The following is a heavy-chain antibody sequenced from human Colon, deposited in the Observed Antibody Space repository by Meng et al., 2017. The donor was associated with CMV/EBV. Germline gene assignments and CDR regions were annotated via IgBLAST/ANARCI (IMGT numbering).Heavy chain of an antibody. V-gene: IGHV4-39*02. D-gene: IGHD5/OR15-5a*01. CDR2: FYHTGST. Sequence: SETLSLTCSVSGGSISSSSHYWGWIRQPPGKGLEWIGTFYHTGSTYYNLSHKSRVTVSRDNVKNSLYLQMNTLRVEDMAVYYCAKGQGIIYDWGQGTLVTVSS. CDR1: GGSISSSSHY. J-gene: IGHJ4*02. CDR3: AKGQGIIYD.